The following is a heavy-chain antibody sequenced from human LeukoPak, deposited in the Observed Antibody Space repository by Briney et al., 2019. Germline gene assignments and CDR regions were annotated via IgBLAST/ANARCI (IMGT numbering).Heavy chain of an antibody. CDR2: IWYDGSNK. D-gene: IGHD5-24*01. V-gene: IGHV3-33*01. Sequence: GGSLRLSCAASGFTFSSYGMHWVRQAPGKGLEWVAVIWYDGSNKYYADSVKGRFTISRDNSKNTLYLQMNSLRAEDTAVYYCARDRDRRWLRTSYYYYGMDVWGQGTTVTVSS. CDR1: GFTFSSYG. CDR3: ARDRDRRWLRTSYYYYGMDV. J-gene: IGHJ6*02.